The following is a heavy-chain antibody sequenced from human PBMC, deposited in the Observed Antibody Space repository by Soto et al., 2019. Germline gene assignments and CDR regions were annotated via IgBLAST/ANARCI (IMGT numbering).Heavy chain of an antibody. D-gene: IGHD2-2*01. CDR3: AKASGYCSSSTCSRLIYYYYGMDV. CDR1: GFTFTSYG. J-gene: IGHJ6*02. V-gene: IGHV3-30*18. Sequence: GGSLRLSCGASGFTFTSYGMHWVHQAPGKGLEWVAVISYDGGDKYYADSVKGRFTISRDNSKNTLYLQMNSLRAEDTAMYYCAKASGYCSSSTCSRLIYYYYGMDVWGQGTTVTVSS. CDR2: ISYDGGDK.